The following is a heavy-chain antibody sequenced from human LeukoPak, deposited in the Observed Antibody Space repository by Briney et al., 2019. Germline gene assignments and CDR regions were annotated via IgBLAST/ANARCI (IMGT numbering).Heavy chain of an antibody. Sequence: GASVKISCKASGYTFTGYYLHWVRQAPGQGLEWMGWISPNSDDTNYAQNFRGRVNMTRDTSISTAYMELSRLRSDDTAIYYCAGGGFDYWGQGTLVTVSS. V-gene: IGHV1-2*02. CDR2: ISPNSDDT. CDR1: GYTFTGYY. CDR3: AGGGFDY. J-gene: IGHJ4*02.